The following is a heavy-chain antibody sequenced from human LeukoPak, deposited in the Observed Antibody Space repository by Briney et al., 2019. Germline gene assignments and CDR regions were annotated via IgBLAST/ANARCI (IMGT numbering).Heavy chain of an antibody. Sequence: PGGSLRLSCAASGFTFSSYEMNWVRQAPGKGLEWVSYISSSGSTIYYADSVKGRFTISRDNAKNSLYLQMNSLRAEDTAVYYYARSQSFYGSGSYYNLGGLGDYYFDYWGQGTLVTVSS. J-gene: IGHJ4*02. CDR3: ARSQSFYGSGSYYNLGGLGDYYFDY. D-gene: IGHD3-10*01. CDR1: GFTFSSYE. CDR2: ISSSGSTI. V-gene: IGHV3-48*03.